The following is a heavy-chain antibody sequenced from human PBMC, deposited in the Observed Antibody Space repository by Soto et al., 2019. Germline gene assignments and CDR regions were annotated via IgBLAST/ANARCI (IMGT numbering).Heavy chain of an antibody. D-gene: IGHD3-22*01. V-gene: IGHV4-4*02. CDR2: IYHSGST. CDR1: GGSISSSNW. Sequence: QVQLQESGPGLVKPSGTLSLTCAVSGGSISSSNWWSWVRQPPGKGLEWIGEIYHSGSTNYNPSLQSRVTISAAKSKNQFSLKLSSVTAADTAVYYCARDRVYYDSSGDLWWFDPWGQGTLVTVSS. J-gene: IGHJ5*02. CDR3: ARDRVYYDSSGDLWWFDP.